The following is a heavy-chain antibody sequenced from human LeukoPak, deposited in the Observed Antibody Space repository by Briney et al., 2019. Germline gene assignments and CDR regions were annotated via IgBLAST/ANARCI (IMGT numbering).Heavy chain of an antibody. D-gene: IGHD1-26*01. CDR2: FDPEDGKT. CDR1: GITLNDLS. J-gene: IGHJ4*02. CDR3: ATDGIPGATTTLDY. Sequence: ASVKVSCKVSGITLNDLSIQWVRQAPEKGLEWMGGFDPEDGKTIYAPKFQARVTMTQDTYEDTAYMELSSLRSEDTAVYYCATDGIPGATTTLDYWGQGTLVTVSS. V-gene: IGHV1-24*01.